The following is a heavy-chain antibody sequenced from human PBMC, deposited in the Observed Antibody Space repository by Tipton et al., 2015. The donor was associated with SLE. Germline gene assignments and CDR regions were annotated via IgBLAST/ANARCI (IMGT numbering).Heavy chain of an antibody. CDR2: IYTSGST. V-gene: IGHV4-61*02. CDR3: ARETRAFDV. CDR1: SGSISSGSYY. Sequence: TLSLTCTVSSGSISSGSYYWSWIRQPAGKGLEWIGRIYTSGSTNYNPSLKSRVSISLDTSKNHFSQRLTSVTAADTAIYYCARETRAFDVWGQGTMVIVSS. J-gene: IGHJ3*01. D-gene: IGHD1/OR15-1a*01.